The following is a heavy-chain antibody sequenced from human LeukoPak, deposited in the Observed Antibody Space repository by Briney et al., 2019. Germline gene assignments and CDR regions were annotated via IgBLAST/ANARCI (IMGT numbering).Heavy chain of an antibody. V-gene: IGHV4-59*08. Sequence: PSETLSLTCTVSGGPFDSHYWTWLRQPPGKGLEWIAFIYHSGSAVYSPSLRSRVTMSVDRSKRQFSLNLSSVTAADTAVYYCARGVAEGGTTHFDPWGQGTLVTVSS. CDR1: GGPFDSHY. CDR3: ARGVAEGGTTHFDP. D-gene: IGHD6-13*01. CDR2: IYHSGSA. J-gene: IGHJ5*02.